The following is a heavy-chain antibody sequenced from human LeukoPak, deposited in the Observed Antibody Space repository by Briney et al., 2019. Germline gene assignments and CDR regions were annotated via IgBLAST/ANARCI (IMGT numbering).Heavy chain of an antibody. CDR3: ARQTETALDY. Sequence: GGSLILSCAAAGFPFSTYGMHWVRQAPGKGLVWVSRINSDGSSTDYADSVKGRFTISRDNAKNTLYLQMNSLRAEDTAVYYCARQTETALDYWGQGTLVTVSS. CDR2: INSDGSST. V-gene: IGHV3-74*01. J-gene: IGHJ4*02. CDR1: GFPFSTYG.